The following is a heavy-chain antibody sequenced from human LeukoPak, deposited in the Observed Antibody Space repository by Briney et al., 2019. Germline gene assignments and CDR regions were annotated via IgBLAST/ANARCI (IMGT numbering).Heavy chain of an antibody. J-gene: IGHJ4*02. CDR1: GFTFSSFA. V-gene: IGHV3-23*01. Sequence: GGSLRLSCAASGFTFSSFAMSWVRQAPGKGLEWVSGISGSGGSTYYADSVRGRFTISRDSSRNTLYLQMNSLRAEDTALYYCAAEYCGGGFCYTRHSGHDYWGQGTLVTVSS. CDR2: ISGSGGST. CDR3: AAEYCGGGFCYTRHSGHDY. D-gene: IGHD2-15*01.